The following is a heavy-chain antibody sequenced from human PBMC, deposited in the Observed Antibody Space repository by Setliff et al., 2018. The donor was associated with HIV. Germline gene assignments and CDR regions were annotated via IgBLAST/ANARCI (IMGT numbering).Heavy chain of an antibody. CDR3: ARAAILVYASPLDS. D-gene: IGHD2-8*01. V-gene: IGHV1-46*01. CDR2: INPSSGST. Sequence: ASVKVSCKASGYTFTSYYMHWVRQAPGQGLEWMGIINPSSGSTSYAEKFQGRATVTRDSSTSTIYMELRSLRFDDTAVYYCARAAILVYASPLDSWGQGTLVTVSS. J-gene: IGHJ4*02. CDR1: GYTFTSYY.